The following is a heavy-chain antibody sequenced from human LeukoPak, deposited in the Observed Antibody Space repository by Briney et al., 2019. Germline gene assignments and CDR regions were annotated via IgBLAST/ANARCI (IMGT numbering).Heavy chain of an antibody. J-gene: IGHJ4*02. CDR1: GFTVSSNY. CDR2: ISRNGGRT. D-gene: IGHD3-10*01. V-gene: IGHV3-64D*06. CDR3: VKDLPSGGGVDY. Sequence: GGSLRLSCAASGFTVSSNYMNWVRQAPGKGLEYVSAISRNGGRTYYADSVKGRFTISRDNSKNTLYLQMSSLRAEDTAVYYCVKDLPSGGGVDYWGQGTLVTVSS.